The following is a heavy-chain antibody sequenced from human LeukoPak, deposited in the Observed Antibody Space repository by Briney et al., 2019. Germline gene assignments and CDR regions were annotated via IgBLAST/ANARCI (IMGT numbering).Heavy chain of an antibody. Sequence: GGSLRLSCAASGFTFDDYGMSWVRQAPGKGLEWVSGINWSGGSTGYADSVKGRFTISRDNAKNSLYLQMNSLSAEDTAVYYCARVGGVDDAFDIWGQGTMVTVSS. D-gene: IGHD3-16*01. CDR1: GFTFDDYG. J-gene: IGHJ3*02. CDR2: INWSGGST. CDR3: ARVGGVDDAFDI. V-gene: IGHV3-20*04.